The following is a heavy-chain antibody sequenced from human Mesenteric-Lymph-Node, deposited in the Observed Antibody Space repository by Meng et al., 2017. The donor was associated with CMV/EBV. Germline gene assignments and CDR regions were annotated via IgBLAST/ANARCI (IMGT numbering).Heavy chain of an antibody. Sequence: GESLKISCAASGFTFSSYAMHWVRQAPGRGLEWVAVISYDGSNKYYADSVKGRFTISRDDSKNTLYLQMNSLRAEDTAVYYCARGDLPIHRPNIAAAGREYYSYYYAMDVWDQGTTVTVSS. D-gene: IGHD6-13*01. CDR1: GFTFSSYA. CDR3: ARGDLPIHRPNIAAAGREYYSYYYAMDV. V-gene: IGHV3-30*04. J-gene: IGHJ6*02. CDR2: ISYDGSNK.